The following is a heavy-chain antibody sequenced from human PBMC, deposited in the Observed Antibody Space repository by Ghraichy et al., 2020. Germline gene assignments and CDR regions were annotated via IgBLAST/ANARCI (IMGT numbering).Heavy chain of an antibody. D-gene: IGHD6-6*01. CDR1: GFTFSSYS. CDR2: ISSSSSTI. Sequence: GGSLRLSCAASGFTFSSYSMNWVRQAPGKGLEWVSYISSSSSTIYYADSVKGRFTISRDNAKNSLYLQMNSLRAEDTAVYYCARGYEYSSSSPFDYWGQGTLVTVSS. CDR3: ARGYEYSSSSPFDY. V-gene: IGHV3-48*01. J-gene: IGHJ4*02.